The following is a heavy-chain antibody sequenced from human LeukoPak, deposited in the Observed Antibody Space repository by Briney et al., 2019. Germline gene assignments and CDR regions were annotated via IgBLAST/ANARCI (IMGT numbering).Heavy chain of an antibody. Sequence: SETLSLTCTVSGGSISSYYWSWIRQPPGKGLEWIGYIYYSGSTNYNPSLKSRVTISVDTSKNQFSLKLSSVTAADTAVYYCARSVSSGYGDYKYYFDYWGQGTLVTVSS. CDR3: ARSVSSGYGDYKYYFDY. J-gene: IGHJ4*02. D-gene: IGHD4-17*01. CDR1: GGSISSYY. CDR2: IYYSGST. V-gene: IGHV4-59*01.